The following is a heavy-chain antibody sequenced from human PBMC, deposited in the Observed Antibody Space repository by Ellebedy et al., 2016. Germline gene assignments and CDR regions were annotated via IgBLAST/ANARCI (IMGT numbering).Heavy chain of an antibody. CDR1: GFTFTSSA. CDR3: AREEYSSSPSGY. D-gene: IGHD6-13*01. J-gene: IGHJ4*02. Sequence: SVKVSXXASGFTFTSSALQWVRQARGQRLEWIGWIVVGSGNTNYAQKFQERVTITRDMSTSTAYMELSSLRSDDTAVYYCAREEYSSSPSGYWGQGTLVTVSS. CDR2: IVVGSGNT. V-gene: IGHV1-58*01.